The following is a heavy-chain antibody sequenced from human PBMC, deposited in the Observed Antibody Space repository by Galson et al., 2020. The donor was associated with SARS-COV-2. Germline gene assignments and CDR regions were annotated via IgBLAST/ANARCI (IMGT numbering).Heavy chain of an antibody. CDR3: ARLTRGTAAMSTLGAIYYYGMDV. D-gene: IGHD2-2*01. Sequence: GESLKISCTASGYTFTSYDINWVRQATGQGLEWMGWMNPNSGNTGYAQKFQGRVTMTRNTSISTAYMELSSLRSEDTAVYYCARLTRGTAAMSTLGAIYYYGMDVWGQGTTVTVSS. J-gene: IGHJ6*02. CDR2: MNPNSGNT. V-gene: IGHV1-8*01. CDR1: GYTFTSYD.